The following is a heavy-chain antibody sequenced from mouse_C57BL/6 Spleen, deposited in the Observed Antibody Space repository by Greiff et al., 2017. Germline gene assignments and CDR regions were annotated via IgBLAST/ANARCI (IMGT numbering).Heavy chain of an antibody. CDR2: IDPSDSYT. D-gene: IGHD1-1*01. J-gene: IGHJ2*01. V-gene: IGHV1-69*01. Sequence: VQLQQPGAELVMPGASVKLSCKASGYTFTSYWMHWVKQRPGQGLEWIGEIDPSDSYTNYNQKFKGKSTLTVDKSSSTAYMQLSSLTSEDAAVYYCARKRGKNGSFDYWGQGTTLTVSS. CDR1: GYTFTSYW. CDR3: ARKRGKNGSFDY.